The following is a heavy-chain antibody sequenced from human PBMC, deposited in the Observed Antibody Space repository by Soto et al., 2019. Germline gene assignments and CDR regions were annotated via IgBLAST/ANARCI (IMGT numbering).Heavy chain of an antibody. CDR1: GFTFSSYA. D-gene: IGHD6-13*01. CDR3: AKDSSSWYTNWFDP. J-gene: IGHJ5*02. CDR2: ISGSGGST. Sequence: GSLRLSCAASGFTFSSYAMNWVRQAPGKGLEWVSGISGSGGSTHYADSVKGRFTISRDSSKDTLYLQMNSLRAEDMAVYYCAKDSSSWYTNWFDPWGQGTLVTVSS. V-gene: IGHV3-23*01.